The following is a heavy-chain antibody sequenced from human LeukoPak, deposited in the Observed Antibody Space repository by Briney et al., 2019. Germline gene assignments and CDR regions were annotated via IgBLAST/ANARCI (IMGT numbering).Heavy chain of an antibody. V-gene: IGHV4-39*01. Sequence: SETLSLTCTVSGVSISSSSYYWGWIRQPPGKGLEWIGSIYYSGSTYYNPSLKSRVTISVDTSKNQFSLKLSSVTAADTAVYYCARLRPMYYYDSSGYYLFDYWGQGTLVTVSS. CDR3: ARLRPMYYYDSSGYYLFDY. CDR2: IYYSGST. D-gene: IGHD3-22*01. CDR1: GVSISSSSYY. J-gene: IGHJ4*02.